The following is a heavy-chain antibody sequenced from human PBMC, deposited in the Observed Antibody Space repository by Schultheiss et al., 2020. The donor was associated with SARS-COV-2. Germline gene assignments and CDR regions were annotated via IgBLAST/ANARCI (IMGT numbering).Heavy chain of an antibody. CDR2: IIPILGIA. V-gene: IGHV1-69*04. D-gene: IGHD3-3*01. CDR3: AREGVVYLRFLEWLPSSEYYYMDV. J-gene: IGHJ6*03. Sequence: SVKVSCKASGGTFSSYTISWVRQAPGQGLEWMGRIIPILGIANYAQKFQGRVTITADKSTSTAYMELSSLRSEDTAVYYCAREGVVYLRFLEWLPSSEYYYMDVWGKGTTVTVSS. CDR1: GGTFSSYT.